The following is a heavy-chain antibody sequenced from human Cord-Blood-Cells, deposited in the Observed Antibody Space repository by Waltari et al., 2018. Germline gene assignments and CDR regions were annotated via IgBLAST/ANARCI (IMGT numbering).Heavy chain of an antibody. CDR1: GGSLSGYY. V-gene: IGHV4-34*01. J-gene: IGHJ4*02. D-gene: IGHD3-22*01. CDR3: ARGRDSSGYYFDY. Sequence: QVQLQQRGAGLLQPSETLSLTCAVYGGSLSGYYWSWVRQPPGKGLEWIGEITHSGSTNYNPSLKSRVTISVDTSKNQFSLKLSSVTAADTAVYYCARGRDSSGYYFDYWGQGTLVTVSS. CDR2: ITHSGST.